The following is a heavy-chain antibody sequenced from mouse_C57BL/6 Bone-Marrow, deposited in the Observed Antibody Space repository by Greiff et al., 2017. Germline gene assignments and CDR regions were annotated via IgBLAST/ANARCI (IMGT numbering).Heavy chain of an antibody. Sequence: QVQLQQPGAELVKPGASVKLSCKASGYTFTSYWMHWVKQRPGQGLEWIGMIHPNSGSTNYNEKFKSKATLTVDKSSSTAYMQLSSLTSEDSAVYYCARYATLCGSGRYAMDYWGQGTSVTVSA. J-gene: IGHJ4*01. D-gene: IGHD2-3*01. V-gene: IGHV1-64*01. CDR3: ARYATLCGSGRYAMDY. CDR1: GYTFTSYW. CDR2: IHPNSGST.